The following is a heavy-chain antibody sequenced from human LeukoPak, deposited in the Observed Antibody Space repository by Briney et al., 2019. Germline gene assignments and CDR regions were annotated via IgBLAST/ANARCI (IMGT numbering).Heavy chain of an antibody. CDR3: AREASQMDAFDI. Sequence: ASVKVSCKASGYTFTVYYMHWVRQAPGQGREWMGWINPNSGGTNYAQKFQGWVTMTRDTSISTAYMELSRLRSDDTAVYYCAREASQMDAFDIWGQGTMVTVSS. J-gene: IGHJ3*02. V-gene: IGHV1-2*04. D-gene: IGHD5-24*01. CDR2: INPNSGGT. CDR1: GYTFTVYY.